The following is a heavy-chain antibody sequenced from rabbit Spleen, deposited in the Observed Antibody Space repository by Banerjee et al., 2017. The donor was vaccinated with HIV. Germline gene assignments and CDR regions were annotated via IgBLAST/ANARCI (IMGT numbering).Heavy chain of an antibody. CDR1: GFSFSDRDV. CDR3: ARRDGGYDM. D-gene: IGHD1-1*01. CDR2: INASTGKA. Sequence: QSLEESGGGLVQPEGSLTLTCEASGFSFSDRDVMCWVRQAPGKGLEWIACINASTGKAVYASWAKGRFTITKTSSTTVTLRMTSLTAADTATYFCARRDGGYDMWGQGTLVTVS. V-gene: IGHV1S40*01. J-gene: IGHJ3*01.